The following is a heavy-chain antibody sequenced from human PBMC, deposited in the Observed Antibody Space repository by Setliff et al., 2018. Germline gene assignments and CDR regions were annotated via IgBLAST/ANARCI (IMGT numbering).Heavy chain of an antibody. CDR1: GYSISSGYY. CDR3: ARRPTGPGAPFDI. J-gene: IGHJ3*02. V-gene: IGHV4-38-2*01. Sequence: SETLSLTCAVSGYSISSGYYWGWIRQPPGKGLEWIANIHYNGNLYYNPSLKNRATISMDTSKIQFSLKLISVTAADTALYFCARRPTGPGAPFDIWGHGTMVTVSS. CDR2: IHYNGNL. D-gene: IGHD3-10*01.